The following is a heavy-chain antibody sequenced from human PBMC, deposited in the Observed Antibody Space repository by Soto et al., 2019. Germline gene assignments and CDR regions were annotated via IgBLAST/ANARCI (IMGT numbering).Heavy chain of an antibody. V-gene: IGHV3-30*18. CDR1: GFTFSSYG. D-gene: IGHD6-19*01. CDR3: AKEDSSGWSGADY. CDR2: ISYDGSNK. J-gene: IGHJ4*02. Sequence: PGGSLRRSCATSGFTFSSYGMHGVRQAPGQGLEWVAVISYDGSNKYYADSVKGRFTISRSNSNNTLYLQMNSLRAEETAVYYCAKEDSSGWSGADYWGQGT.